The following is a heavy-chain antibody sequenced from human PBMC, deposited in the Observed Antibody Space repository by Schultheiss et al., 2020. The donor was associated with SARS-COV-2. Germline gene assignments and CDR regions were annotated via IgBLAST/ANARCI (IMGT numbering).Heavy chain of an antibody. V-gene: IGHV1-69*01. J-gene: IGHJ4*02. CDR2: IIPIFGTA. D-gene: IGHD5-18*01. CDR1: GGTFSSYA. Sequence: KISCKASGGTFSSYAISWVRQAPGQGLEWMGGIIPIFGTANYAQKFQGRVTITADESTSTAYMELSSLRSEDTAVYYCASLAMVPSGFDYWGQGTLVTVSS. CDR3: ASLAMVPSGFDY.